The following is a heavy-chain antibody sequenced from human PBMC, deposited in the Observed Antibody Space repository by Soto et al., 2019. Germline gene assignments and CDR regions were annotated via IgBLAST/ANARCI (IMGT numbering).Heavy chain of an antibody. CDR3: ARCIQQDYYYGMDV. D-gene: IGHD5-18*01. Sequence: SVKVSCKASGGTFSSYAISWVRQAPGQGLEWMGGIIPIFGTADYAQKFQGRVTITADESTSTAYMELGNLRSDDTAVYYCARCIQQDYYYGMDVWGQGTTVTVSS. J-gene: IGHJ6*02. V-gene: IGHV1-69*13. CDR1: GGTFSSYA. CDR2: IIPIFGTA.